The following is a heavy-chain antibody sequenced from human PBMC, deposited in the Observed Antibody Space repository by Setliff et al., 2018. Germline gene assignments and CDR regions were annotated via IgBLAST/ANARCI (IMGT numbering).Heavy chain of an antibody. D-gene: IGHD2-15*01. Sequence: GGSLRLSCAASEFTFSSSIMHWVRQAPGKGLEWVAIISYDGSNEYYADSVKGRFTISRDNSKNTVYLEMNSLRDEDTAVYYCAREGLPGVADFWGEGTRVTVSS. V-gene: IGHV3-30-3*01. J-gene: IGHJ4*02. CDR3: AREGLPGVADF. CDR2: ISYDGSNE. CDR1: EFTFSSSI.